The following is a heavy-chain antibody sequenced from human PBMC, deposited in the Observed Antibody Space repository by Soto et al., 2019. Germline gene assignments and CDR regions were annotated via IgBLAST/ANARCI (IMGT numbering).Heavy chain of an antibody. CDR1: GFTFTSDA. D-gene: IGHD3-9*01. V-gene: IGHV3-23*01. CDR2: ITGGGDNT. Sequence: EVQLLESGGDLVQPGGSLRLSCAASGFTFTSDAMSWIRQAPGKGLEWGSAITGGGDNTYYADSVKGRFTISRDNSKNTLYLQMNSLRAEDTAFYYCTQDGGSRDWLTVNWGQGTLVTVSS. J-gene: IGHJ4*02. CDR3: TQDGGSRDWLTVN.